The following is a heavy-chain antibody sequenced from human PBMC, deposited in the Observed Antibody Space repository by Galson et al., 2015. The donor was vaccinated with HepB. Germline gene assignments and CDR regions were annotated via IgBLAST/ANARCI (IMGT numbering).Heavy chain of an antibody. CDR3: ARDWLVDYYGSGSYRTLYGMDV. Sequence: SLRLSCAASGFTFSSYSMNWVRQAPGKGLEWVSYISSSSSTIYYADSVKGRFTISRDNAKNSLYLQMSSLRDEDTAVYYCARDWLVDYYGSGSYRTLYGMDVWGQGTTVTVSS. CDR2: ISSSSSTI. V-gene: IGHV3-48*02. CDR1: GFTFSSYS. J-gene: IGHJ6*02. D-gene: IGHD3-10*01.